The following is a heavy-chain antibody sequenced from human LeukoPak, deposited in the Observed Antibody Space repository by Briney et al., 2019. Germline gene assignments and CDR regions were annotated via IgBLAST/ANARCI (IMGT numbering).Heavy chain of an antibody. Sequence: ETLSLTCVVYGGPFSGYYRSWIRQAPGKGLEWVSSISNSGGSTYYADSVKGRFTISRDNSKNTLYLQMNSLRAEDTAVYYCAKEGFDSWGQGTLVTVSS. CDR1: GGPFSGYY. J-gene: IGHJ4*02. V-gene: IGHV3-23*01. CDR2: ISNSGGST. CDR3: AKEGFDS.